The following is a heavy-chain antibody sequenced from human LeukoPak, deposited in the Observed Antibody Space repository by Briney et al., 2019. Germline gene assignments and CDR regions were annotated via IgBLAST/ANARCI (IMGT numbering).Heavy chain of an antibody. CDR3: AKGGSYRWTYYYDSSGYYYFDY. D-gene: IGHD3-22*01. CDR1: GFTFDDYA. J-gene: IGHJ4*02. V-gene: IGHV3-9*01. CDR2: TSWNSGSI. Sequence: GRSLRLSCAAAGFTFDDYAMHWVRQAPGKGLEWVSGTSWNSGSIGYADSVKGRFTISRDNAKNSLYLQMNSLRAEDTALYYCAKGGSYRWTYYYDSSGYYYFDYWGQGTLVTVSS.